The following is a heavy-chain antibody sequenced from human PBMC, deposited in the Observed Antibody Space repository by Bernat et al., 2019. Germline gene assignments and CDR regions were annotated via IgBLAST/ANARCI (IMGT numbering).Heavy chain of an antibody. CDR2: IYYSGST. CDR1: GGSISSSSYY. D-gene: IGHD1-26*01. V-gene: IGHV4-39*01. J-gene: IGHJ6*03. Sequence: QLQLQESGPGLVKPSETLSLTCTVSGGSISSSSYYWGWIRQPPGMGLEWIGSIYYSGSTYYNPSLKSRVTISVDTSKNQFSLKLSSVTAADTAVYYCARHKWYYMDVWGKGTTVTVSS. CDR3: ARHKWYYMDV.